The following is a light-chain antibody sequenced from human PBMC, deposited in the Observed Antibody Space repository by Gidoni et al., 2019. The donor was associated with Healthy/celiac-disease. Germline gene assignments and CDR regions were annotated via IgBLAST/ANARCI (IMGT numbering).Light chain of an antibody. V-gene: IGKV3-20*01. J-gene: IGKJ2*01. CDR1: QSVSSSY. CDR2: GAS. Sequence: EIVFTKSPGTLSLSPGERATLSCRASQSVSSSYLAWYQQKPGQAPRLLIYGASSRATGIPDRFSGSGSGTDFTLTISRLEPEDFAVYYCQQYGSSMYTFGQGTKLEIK. CDR3: QQYGSSMYT.